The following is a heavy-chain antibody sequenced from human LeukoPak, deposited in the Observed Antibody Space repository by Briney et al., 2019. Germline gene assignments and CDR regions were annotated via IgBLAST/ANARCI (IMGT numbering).Heavy chain of an antibody. CDR1: GFTFSSYS. J-gene: IGHJ5*02. Sequence: PGGSLRLSCAASGFTFSSYSMNWVRQAPGKGLEWVSSISSSSSYIYYADSVKGRFTISRDNAKNSLYLQMNSLRAEDTAVYYCARDITVAGIADWFDPWGQGTLVTVSS. D-gene: IGHD6-19*01. CDR2: ISSSSSYI. CDR3: ARDITVAGIADWFDP. V-gene: IGHV3-21*01.